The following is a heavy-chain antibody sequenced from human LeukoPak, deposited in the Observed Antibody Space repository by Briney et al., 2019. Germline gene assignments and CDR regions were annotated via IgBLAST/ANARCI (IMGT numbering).Heavy chain of an antibody. J-gene: IGHJ6*02. V-gene: IGHV1-2*02. Sequence: GSSVKVSCKASGYTFTGCYMHWVRQAPGQGLEWMGWINPNCGGTNYAQKFQGRVTMTRDTSISTAYMELSMLRSDDTAVYYCARARIAARPDDYYYYGMDVWGQGPTVTVSS. D-gene: IGHD6-6*01. CDR1: GYTFTGCY. CDR2: INPNCGGT. CDR3: ARARIAARPDDYYYYGMDV.